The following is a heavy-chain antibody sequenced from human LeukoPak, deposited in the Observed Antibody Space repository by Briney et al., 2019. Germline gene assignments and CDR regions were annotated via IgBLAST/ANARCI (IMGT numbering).Heavy chain of an antibody. V-gene: IGHV4-34*01. CDR3: ARSPSGYCSGGSCHGGDYFDY. J-gene: IGHJ4*02. D-gene: IGHD2-15*01. CDR1: GGSFSGYY. Sequence: SETLSLTCAVYGGSFSGYYWSWIRQPPGKGLEWIGETNHSGSTNYNPSLKSRVTISVDTSKNQFSLKLSSVTAADTAVYYCARSPSGYCSGGSCHGGDYFDYWGQGTLVTVPS. CDR2: TNHSGST.